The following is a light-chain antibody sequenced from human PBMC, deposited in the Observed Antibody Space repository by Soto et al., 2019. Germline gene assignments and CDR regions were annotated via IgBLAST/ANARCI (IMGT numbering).Light chain of an antibody. CDR3: AAWDDSLSGHVV. CDR1: SSNIGSNP. CDR2: TND. V-gene: IGLV1-44*01. J-gene: IGLJ2*01. Sequence: QSVLIQPPSASGTPGQRVTLSCSGSSSNIGSNPVNWYQQLPGTAPKLLIFTNDQRPSGVPDRFSGSKSGTSASLAISGLQSGDEAVYYCAAWDDSLSGHVVFGGGTKLTVL.